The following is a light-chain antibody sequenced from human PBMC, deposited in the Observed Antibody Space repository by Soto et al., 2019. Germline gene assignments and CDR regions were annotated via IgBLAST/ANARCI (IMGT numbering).Light chain of an antibody. CDR2: EAS. J-gene: IGKJ2*01. CDR3: QQSYSMPYN. CDR1: QTVNAY. Sequence: DIPMTHSPSSQTASVGDRVTITCRASQTVNAYLNWYKQKSGTAPKIVIHEASTLQPGVPSRFSGSGFGTDFTLTISSLQPEDFATYFCQQSYSMPYNFGQGTKLEFK. V-gene: IGKV1-39*01.